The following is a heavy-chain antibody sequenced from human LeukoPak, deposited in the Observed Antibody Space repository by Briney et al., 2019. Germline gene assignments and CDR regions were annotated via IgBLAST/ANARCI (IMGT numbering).Heavy chain of an antibody. V-gene: IGHV3-66*01. Sequence: PGGSLRLSCAASGFTVSSNYMSWVRQAPGKGLEWVSVIYSGGSTYYADSVKGRFTISRDNSKNTLYLQMGSLRAEDMAVYYCARGYNWNDPNVLDPWGQGTLVTVSS. CDR2: IYSGGST. J-gene: IGHJ5*02. CDR1: GFTVSSNY. D-gene: IGHD1-1*01. CDR3: ARGYNWNDPNVLDP.